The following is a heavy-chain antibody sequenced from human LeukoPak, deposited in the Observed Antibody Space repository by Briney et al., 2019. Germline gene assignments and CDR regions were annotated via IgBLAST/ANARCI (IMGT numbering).Heavy chain of an antibody. CDR2: IYFSGTT. J-gene: IGHJ5*02. V-gene: IGHV4-39*01. CDR3: ARQIRYTYDPNWFHP. D-gene: IGHD5-12*01. CDR1: GDSITSTSYY. Sequence: SETLSLTCSVTGDSITSTSYYWAWIRQPPGKGLEWIGSIYFSGTTNYNPSLQSRVTPSVDTSRNQFSLILSSVTAADTAVYYCARQIRYTYDPNWFHPWSQGALVTVSS.